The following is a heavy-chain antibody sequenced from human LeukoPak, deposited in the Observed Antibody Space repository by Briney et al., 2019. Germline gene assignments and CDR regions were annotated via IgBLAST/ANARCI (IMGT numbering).Heavy chain of an antibody. CDR3: ARGGYSSGWSPY. CDR1: GFTFSSYE. J-gene: IGHJ4*02. V-gene: IGHV3-48*03. CDR2: ISSSGSTK. Sequence: PGGSLRLSCAASGFTFSSYEMNWVRQAPGKGLEWVSSISSSGSTKYYADAVKGRFTISRDNAKNSLFLQMNSLRAEDTAVYYCARGGYSSGWSPYWGQGTLVTVSS. D-gene: IGHD6-19*01.